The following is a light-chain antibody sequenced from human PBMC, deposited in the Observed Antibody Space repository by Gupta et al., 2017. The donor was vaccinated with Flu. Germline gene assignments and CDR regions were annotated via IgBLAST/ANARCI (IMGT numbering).Light chain of an antibody. CDR3: QQTDRVPHS. J-gene: IGKJ2*03. CDR1: QTIGNY. V-gene: IGKV1-39*01. Sequence: TQITRSPSSLSASVGDTVTIPCRASQTIGNYLNWYQLKPGKAPKLLIYAASSLQSGVPSRFSGSGSETDFTLTISTLQPEDFATYYCQQTDRVPHSFGQGTKLEIK. CDR2: AAS.